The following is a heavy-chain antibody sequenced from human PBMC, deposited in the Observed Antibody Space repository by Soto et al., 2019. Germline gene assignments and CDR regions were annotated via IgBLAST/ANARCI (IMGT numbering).Heavy chain of an antibody. D-gene: IGHD3-16*01. V-gene: IGHV3-15*01. J-gene: IGHJ4*02. Sequence: EVQLVESGGGLVKPGGSLRLSCAASGFTFSNAWMSWVRQAPGKGLEWVGRIKSKTDGGTTDYAAPVKGRFTISRDDSKNTLYLQMNSLKTEDTAVYYCTTDPVDYIWGSYYFDCWGQGTLVTVSS. CDR2: IKSKTDGGTT. CDR1: GFTFSNAW. CDR3: TTDPVDYIWGSYYFDC.